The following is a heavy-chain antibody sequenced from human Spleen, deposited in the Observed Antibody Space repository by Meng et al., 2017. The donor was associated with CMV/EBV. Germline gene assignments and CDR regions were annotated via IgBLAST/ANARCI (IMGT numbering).Heavy chain of an antibody. CDR3: ARGSYCSSTSCYGGNWFDP. J-gene: IGHJ5*02. CDR1: FSGSY. V-gene: IGHV4-34*01. D-gene: IGHD2-2*01. CDR2: INHSGST. Sequence: FSGSYGSWSRQPPGKGLEWIGEINHSGSTNDNPSLKSRVTISVDTSKNQFSLKLSSVTAADTAVYYCARGSYCSSTSCYGGNWFDPWGQGTLVTVSS.